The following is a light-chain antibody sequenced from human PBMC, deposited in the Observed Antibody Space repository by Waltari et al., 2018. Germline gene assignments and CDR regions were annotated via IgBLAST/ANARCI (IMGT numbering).Light chain of an antibody. CDR2: DVS. J-gene: IGKJ5*01. V-gene: IGKV3-11*01. CDR1: QSVCHY. CDR3: QQRSNWPPAIT. Sequence: EIVLTQSPVTLSLSPGERATLSCRASQSVCHYLFWDRQRPGQAPRLLIYDVSKRATGIPDRISGSGSETDLTLTINSLEPEDTAIYFCQQRSNWPPAITFGQGTRLQI.